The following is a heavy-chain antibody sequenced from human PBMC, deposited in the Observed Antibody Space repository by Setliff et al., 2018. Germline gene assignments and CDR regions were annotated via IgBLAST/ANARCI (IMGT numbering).Heavy chain of an antibody. D-gene: IGHD3-10*01. CDR3: ARDSVTMVRGVIRSYYYYYMDV. V-gene: IGHV3-74*01. CDR1: GFTFSSYW. CDR2: INTDGSTT. Sequence: GGSLRLSCAASGFTFSSYWMHWVRQAPGKGLVWVSRINTDGSTTNYADSVKGRFTISRDNAKNSLYLQMNSLRAEDTAVYYCARDSVTMVRGVIRSYYYYYMDVWGKGTTVTVSS. J-gene: IGHJ6*03.